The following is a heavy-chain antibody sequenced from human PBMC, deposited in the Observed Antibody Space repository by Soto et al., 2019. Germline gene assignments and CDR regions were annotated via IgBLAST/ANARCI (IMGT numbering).Heavy chain of an antibody. D-gene: IGHD3-10*01. J-gene: IGHJ6*02. V-gene: IGHV1-46*01. CDR2: INPSGGST. CDR3: ARDSRALLWFGELYPYGMDV. CDR1: GYTFTSYY. Sequence: AAVKVSCKASGYTFTSYYMHWVRQAPGQGLEWMGIINPSGGSTTYAQKFQGRVTMTRDTSTTTVYMELSSLRSEDTAVYYCARDSRALLWFGELYPYGMDVWGQGTTVTVSS.